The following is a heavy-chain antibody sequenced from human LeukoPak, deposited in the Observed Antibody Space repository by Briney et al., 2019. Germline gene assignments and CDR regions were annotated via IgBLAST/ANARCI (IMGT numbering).Heavy chain of an antibody. D-gene: IGHD3-10*01. CDR2: IYSGGST. Sequence: GGSLRLSCAASGFTVSSNYMSWVRQAPGKGLEWVAVIYSGGSTYYSDPVKGRLTISRDNSKRKLYIQMNSLRAEDTAVYYCARAKPKNMVRGLIMRRESRYYFDYWGQGTLVTVSS. CDR1: GFTVSSNY. CDR3: ARAKPKNMVRGLIMRRESRYYFDY. V-gene: IGHV3-53*01. J-gene: IGHJ4*02.